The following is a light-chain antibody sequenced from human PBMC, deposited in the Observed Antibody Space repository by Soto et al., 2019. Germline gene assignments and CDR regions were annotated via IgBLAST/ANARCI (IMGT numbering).Light chain of an antibody. CDR1: QSVNNNY. CDR2: GAS. V-gene: IGKV3-20*01. J-gene: IGKJ4*01. Sequence: EIVLTQSPGTLSLSPGERATLSCRASQSVNNNYLAWYQQKPGQAPRLLTYGASRRATGIPDRFSGSGSGTDFTLTISRLEPEDFAVYSCQQYGSSPLTFGGGTKVEIK. CDR3: QQYGSSPLT.